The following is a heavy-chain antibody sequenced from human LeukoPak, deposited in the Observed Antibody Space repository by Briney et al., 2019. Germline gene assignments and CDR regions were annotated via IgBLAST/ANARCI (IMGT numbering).Heavy chain of an antibody. Sequence: GGSLRLSCAASGFTFSDYYMSWIRQAPGKGLEWVSAISGSGGSTYYADSVKGRFTISRDNSKNTLYLQMNSLRAEDTAVYYCATYHCGGDCYSPGGDAFDIWGQGTMVTVSS. CDR2: ISGSGGST. D-gene: IGHD2-21*02. J-gene: IGHJ3*02. CDR3: ATYHCGGDCYSPGGDAFDI. V-gene: IGHV3-23*01. CDR1: GFTFSDYY.